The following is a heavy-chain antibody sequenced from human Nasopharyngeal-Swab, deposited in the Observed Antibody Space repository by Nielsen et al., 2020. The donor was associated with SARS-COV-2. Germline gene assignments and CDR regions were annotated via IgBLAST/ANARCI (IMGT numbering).Heavy chain of an antibody. CDR3: ARGSGYSGSYEDY. V-gene: IGHV3-49*04. Sequence: GESLKISCTASGFPFRDHAMSWVRQAPGTGLEWIGFIRSKPYGGTTEYAASVKGRFTISRDDSKSIAYLQMNSLKTDDTAVYYCARGSGYSGSYEDYWGQGTLVTVSS. CDR2: IRSKPYGGTT. D-gene: IGHD1-26*01. CDR1: GFPFRDHA. J-gene: IGHJ4*01.